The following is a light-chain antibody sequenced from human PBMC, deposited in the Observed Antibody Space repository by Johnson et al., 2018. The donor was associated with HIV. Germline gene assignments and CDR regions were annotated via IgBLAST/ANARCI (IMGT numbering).Light chain of an antibody. CDR3: GTWDSSLRARYV. CDR2: DNN. J-gene: IGLJ1*01. Sequence: QSVLTQPPSVSAAPGQKVTISCSGSSSNIGNNYVSWYQQLPGTAPKLLIYDNNKRPSGIPDRFSGSKSGTSATLGITGLPTADEADYYCGTWDSSLRARYVLGTGTKVTVL. CDR1: SSNIGNNY. V-gene: IGLV1-51*01.